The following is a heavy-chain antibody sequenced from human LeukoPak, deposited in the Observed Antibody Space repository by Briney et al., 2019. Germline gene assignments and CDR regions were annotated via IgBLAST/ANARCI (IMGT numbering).Heavy chain of an antibody. CDR3: ARRVVVTAIPDY. CDR2: IYYSGST. Sequence: SETLSLTCTASGGSISSSSYYWGWIRQPPGEGLEWIGSIYYSGSTYYNPSLKSRVTISVDTSKNQFSLKLSSVTAADTAVYYCARRVVVTAIPDYWGQGTLVTVSS. CDR1: GGSISSSSYY. V-gene: IGHV4-39*07. J-gene: IGHJ4*02. D-gene: IGHD2-21*02.